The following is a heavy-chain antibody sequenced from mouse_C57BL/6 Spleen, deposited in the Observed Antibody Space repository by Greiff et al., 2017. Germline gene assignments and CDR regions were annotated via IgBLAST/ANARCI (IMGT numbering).Heavy chain of an antibody. J-gene: IGHJ4*01. CDR1: GFSLTSYA. D-gene: IGHD1-1*01. CDR3: DRSITTVDYYAMDD. Sequence: VKLMESGPGLVAPSQSLSITCTVSGFSLTSYAISWVRQPPGKGLEWLGVIWTGGGTNYNSALKSRLSISKDNSKSHVFLKMNSLQTDDTARYYCDRSITTVDYYAMDDWGQGTSVTVSS. CDR2: IWTGGGT. V-gene: IGHV2-9-1*01.